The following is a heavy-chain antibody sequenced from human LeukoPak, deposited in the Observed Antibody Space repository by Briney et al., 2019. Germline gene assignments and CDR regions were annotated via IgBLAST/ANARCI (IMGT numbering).Heavy chain of an antibody. V-gene: IGHV3-30*02. CDR2: IRNDGNKK. D-gene: IGHD3-10*01. Sequence: GGSLRLSCVASGFTFSNSGIHWVRQSPGKGLDWVAFIRNDGNKKNYAESVKGRFTISRDNSKNTLYLQMNSLRAEDTALYYRAKDGFRMVRGVIRYFDYWGQGTLVTVSS. J-gene: IGHJ4*02. CDR3: AKDGFRMVRGVIRYFDY. CDR1: GFTFSNSG.